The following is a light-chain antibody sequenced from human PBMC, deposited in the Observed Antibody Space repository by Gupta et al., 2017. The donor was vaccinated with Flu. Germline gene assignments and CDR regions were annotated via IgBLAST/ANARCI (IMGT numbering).Light chain of an antibody. CDR1: SSDAGGCNN. CDR3: SSYTSSNTLYV. J-gene: IGLJ1*01. CDR2: EVN. V-gene: IGLV2-14*01. Sequence: QSALTRSASVSGSPGQSITISCTGTSSDAGGCNNVSWYQQHPGKAPKLMIYEVNNRPSGVSNRFSGSKSDNTASLTISGLQAEDEADYYCSSYTSSNTLYVFGTGTKVTVL.